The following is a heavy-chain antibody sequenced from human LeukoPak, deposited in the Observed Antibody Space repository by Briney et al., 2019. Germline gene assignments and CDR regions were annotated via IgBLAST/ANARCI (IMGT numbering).Heavy chain of an antibody. Sequence: PSETLSLTCTVSGGSISSYYWSWIRQPPGKGLEWIGYIYYSGSTNYNPSLKSRVTISVDTSKNQFSLKLSSVTAADTAVYYCARTHLNKDYNKVTYFDYWGQGTLVTVSS. D-gene: IGHD4-11*01. J-gene: IGHJ4*02. CDR3: ARTHLNKDYNKVTYFDY. CDR1: GGSISSYY. V-gene: IGHV4-59*12. CDR2: IYYSGST.